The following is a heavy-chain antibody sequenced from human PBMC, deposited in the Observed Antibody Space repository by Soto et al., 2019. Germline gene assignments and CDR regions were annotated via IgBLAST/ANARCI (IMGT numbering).Heavy chain of an antibody. Sequence: VQLVESGGGLVQPGGSLRLSCAASGFTFSSFWMHWVRQAPGKGLVWVSRIKTDGSGANYADSVKGRFTISRDNAENTLYLQMNSLRDEDTALYYCSRDLISGSGTYDYWGQGTLVTVSS. D-gene: IGHD3-10*01. CDR3: SRDLISGSGTYDY. CDR1: GFTFSSFW. CDR2: IKTDGSGA. V-gene: IGHV3-74*01. J-gene: IGHJ4*02.